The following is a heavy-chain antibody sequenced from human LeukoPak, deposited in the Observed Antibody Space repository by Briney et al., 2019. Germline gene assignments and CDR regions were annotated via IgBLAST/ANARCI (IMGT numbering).Heavy chain of an antibody. D-gene: IGHD4-17*01. V-gene: IGHV3-23*01. CDR1: GFTFSSYA. J-gene: IGHJ4*02. CDR2: ISGSGGST. CDR3: GKTGDYGGRKTFDY. Sequence: PGGSLRLSCAASGFTFSSYAMSWVRQAPGKGLEWVSAISGSGGSTYYADSVKCRFTISRDNSKNTLYLQMNSLRAEDTAVYYCGKTGDYGGRKTFDYWGQGTLVTVSS.